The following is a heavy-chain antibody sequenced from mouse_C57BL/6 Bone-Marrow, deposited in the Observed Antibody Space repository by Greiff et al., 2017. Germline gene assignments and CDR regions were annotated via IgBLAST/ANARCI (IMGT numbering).Heavy chain of an antibody. Sequence: EVKVVESGGDLVKPGGSLKLSCAASGFTFSIYGMSWVRQTPDKRLEWVATISSGGSYTYYPDSVKGRFTISRDNAKNTLYLQMSSLKSEDTAMYYCARHSNWEIAYWGQGTLVTVSA. V-gene: IGHV5-6*01. J-gene: IGHJ3*01. D-gene: IGHD4-1*01. CDR1: GFTFSIYG. CDR3: ARHSNWEIAY. CDR2: ISSGGSYT.